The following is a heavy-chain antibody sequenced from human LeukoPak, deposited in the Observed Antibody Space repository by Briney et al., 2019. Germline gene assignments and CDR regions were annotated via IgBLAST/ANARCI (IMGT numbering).Heavy chain of an antibody. V-gene: IGHV3-7*01. J-gene: IGHJ4*02. CDR1: GFTFNTAW. CDR2: IKQDGSEK. Sequence: GGSLRLSCEASGFTFNTAWMSWVRQAPGKGLEWVANIKQDGSEKYYVDSVKGRFTISRDNAKNSLYLQMNSLRAEDTAVYYCARDYYGSGSYFGYWGQGTLVTVSS. D-gene: IGHD3-10*01. CDR3: ARDYYGSGSYFGY.